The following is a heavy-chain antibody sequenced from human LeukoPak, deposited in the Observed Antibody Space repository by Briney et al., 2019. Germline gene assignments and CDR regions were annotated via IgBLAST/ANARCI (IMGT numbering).Heavy chain of an antibody. Sequence: GGSLRLSCAASGFTFSSYAMSWVRQAPGKGLEWVSAISGSGGSTYYADSVKGRFTISRDNSKNTLYLQMNSLRAEDTAVYYCAKGQTVLGELNYYGMDVWGQGTTVTVSS. J-gene: IGHJ6*02. CDR2: ISGSGGST. CDR3: AKGQTVLGELNYYGMDV. CDR1: GFTFSSYA. D-gene: IGHD3-16*01. V-gene: IGHV3-23*01.